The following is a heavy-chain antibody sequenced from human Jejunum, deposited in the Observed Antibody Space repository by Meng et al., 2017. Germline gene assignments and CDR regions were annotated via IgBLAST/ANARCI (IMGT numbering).Heavy chain of an antibody. D-gene: IGHD5-18*01. J-gene: IGHJ6*02. V-gene: IGHV3-15*01. CDR1: GFQFSNSW. CDR2: IRSNGDGGTA. CDR3: ARGMTSGYSYGDYYYGMDV. Sequence: GESLKISCAASGFQFSNSWMSWVRQAPGKGLEWVGRIRSNGDGGTAEYAAPVTGRFTISRDNAKNSLYLQTNSLRAEDTAVYYCARGMTSGYSYGDYYYGMDVWGQGTTVTVSS.